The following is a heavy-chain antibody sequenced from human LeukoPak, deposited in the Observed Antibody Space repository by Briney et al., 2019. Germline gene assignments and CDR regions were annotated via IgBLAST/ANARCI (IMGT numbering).Heavy chain of an antibody. V-gene: IGHV3-23*01. CDR2: ISGSGGST. J-gene: IGHJ4*02. CDR1: GGSFSGYY. D-gene: IGHD6-19*01. CDR3: AKRSGQWLVYYFDY. Sequence: ETLSLTCTVYGGSFSGYYWSWIRQAPGKGLEWVSAISGSGGSTYYADSVKGRFTISRDNSKNTLYLQMNSLRAEDTAVYYCAKRSGQWLVYYFDYWGQGTLVTVSS.